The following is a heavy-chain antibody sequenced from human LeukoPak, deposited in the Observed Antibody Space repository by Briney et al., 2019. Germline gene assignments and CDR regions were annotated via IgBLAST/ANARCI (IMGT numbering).Heavy chain of an antibody. CDR2: INPNSGGT. CDR1: GYTFTGYY. J-gene: IGHJ4*02. CDR3: ARVYQGYCSSTSCYHYFDY. D-gene: IGHD2-2*01. Sequence: ASVKVSCKASGYTFTGYYMHWVRQAPGQGLEWMGWINPNSGGTNYAQKFQGRVTMTRDTSISTAYMELSRLRSDDKAVYYCARVYQGYCSSTSCYHYFDYWGQGTLVTVSS. V-gene: IGHV1-2*02.